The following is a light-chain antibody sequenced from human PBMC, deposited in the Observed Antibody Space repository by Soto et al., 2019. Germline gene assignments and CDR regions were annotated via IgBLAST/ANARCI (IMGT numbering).Light chain of an antibody. CDR3: QKYFRPWT. J-gene: IGKJ1*01. Sequence: DIVMTQSPDSLAVSLGERATINCKSSQSVLYSSNNKNYLAWYQQKPGQPPKLLIYWASTRESGVPDRFSGGGFGTVFTLTIRTLQVEDWAVYYCQKYFRPWTCGQGTKGEIK. CDR2: WAS. CDR1: QSVLYSSNNKNY. V-gene: IGKV4-1*01.